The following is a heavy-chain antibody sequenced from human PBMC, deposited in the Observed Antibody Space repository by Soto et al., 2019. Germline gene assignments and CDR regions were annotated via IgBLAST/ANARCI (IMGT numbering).Heavy chain of an antibody. CDR2: INNDGGVT. J-gene: IGHJ3*01. D-gene: IGHD1-1*01. Sequence: LRLSCAASGFTFTTTWLHWVRQAPGMGLVWVSHINNDGGVTTYADSVKGRFTISRDNAKNTVYLQMNSLRAEDTAVYYCTTDGSFAQHVWGQGIMVTVSS. CDR3: TTDGSFAQHV. CDR1: GFTFTTTW. V-gene: IGHV3-74*03.